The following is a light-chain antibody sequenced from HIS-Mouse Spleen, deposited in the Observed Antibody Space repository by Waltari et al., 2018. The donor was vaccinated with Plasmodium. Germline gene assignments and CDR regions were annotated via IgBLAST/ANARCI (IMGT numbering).Light chain of an antibody. J-gene: IGLJ3*02. CDR2: DVS. V-gene: IGLV2-11*01. Sequence: QSALTQPRSVSGSPGPSVPLSCTGTSSDVGGYNYVSWYQQHPGKAPKLMIYDVSKRPSGVPDRFSGSKSGNTASLTISGLQAEDEADYYCCSYAGSYTWVFGGGTKLTVL. CDR3: CSYAGSYTWV. CDR1: SSDVGGYNY.